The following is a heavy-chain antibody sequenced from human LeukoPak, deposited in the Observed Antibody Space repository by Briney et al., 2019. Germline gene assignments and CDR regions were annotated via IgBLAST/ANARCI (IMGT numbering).Heavy chain of an antibody. D-gene: IGHD5-18*01. Sequence: GGSLRLSCAASGFTVSSNYMSWVRQAPGKGLEWVSVIYSGGSTFYADSVKGRFTISRDNSKNTLYLQMNSLRAEYTAVYYCARDRSAYLLYFQHWGQGTLVTVSS. CDR1: GFTVSSNY. V-gene: IGHV3-66*01. CDR2: IYSGGST. CDR3: ARDRSAYLLYFQH. J-gene: IGHJ1*01.